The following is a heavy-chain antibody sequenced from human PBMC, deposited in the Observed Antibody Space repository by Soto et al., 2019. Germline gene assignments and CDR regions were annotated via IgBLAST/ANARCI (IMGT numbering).Heavy chain of an antibody. V-gene: IGHV1-3*01. CDR2: INAGYGKT. CDR3: TRGDWFEP. J-gene: IGHJ5*02. D-gene: IGHD3-16*01. CDR1: GYTFTSYP. Sequence: ASVKVSCKASGYTFTSYPMQWVRQAPGQSLEWMRWINAGYGKTQYSQKFQDRVTMTSDTSATIAYMELSSLTSEDTAVYYCTRGDWFEPWGQGTVVIVSS.